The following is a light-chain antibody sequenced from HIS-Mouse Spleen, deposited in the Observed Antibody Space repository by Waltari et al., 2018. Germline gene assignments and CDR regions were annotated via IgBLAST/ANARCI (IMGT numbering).Light chain of an antibody. CDR1: SSDVGGYNY. Sequence: QSALTQPPSASGSPGQSVTIPCTGTSSDVGGYNYVSWYQQHPGKAPNLMIYEVSKRPSGVPDRFSGSKSGNTASLTVSGLQAEDEADYYCSSYAGSNNFEVVFGGGTKLTVL. V-gene: IGLV2-8*01. J-gene: IGLJ2*01. CDR2: EVS. CDR3: SSYAGSNNFEVV.